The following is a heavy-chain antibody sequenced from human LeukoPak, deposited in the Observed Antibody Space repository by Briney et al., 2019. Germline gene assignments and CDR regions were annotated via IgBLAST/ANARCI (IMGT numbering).Heavy chain of an antibody. CDR3: AKGRLDYGDYYVDD. CDR1: GFTFSNYG. Sequence: GGSLTLSCAASGFTFSNYGMSWVRQAPGKGLEWVSVISGSGGTTYYADSVKGRFTISRDNSKNTLYLQMNSLRAEDTSLYYYAKGRLDYGDYYVDDWGQGTLVTVSS. V-gene: IGHV3-23*01. CDR2: ISGSGGTT. D-gene: IGHD2-21*02. J-gene: IGHJ4*02.